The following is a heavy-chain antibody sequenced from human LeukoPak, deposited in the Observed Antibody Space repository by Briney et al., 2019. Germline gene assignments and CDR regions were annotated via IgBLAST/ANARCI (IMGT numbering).Heavy chain of an antibody. V-gene: IGHV3-23*01. Sequence: PGGSLRLSCAASGFTFSSYAMSWVRQAPGKGLEWVSAISGSGGSTYYADSVKGRFTISRDNSKNTLYLQMNSLRAEGTAVYYCAKDTRGWKWDYMDVWGKGTTVTVSS. D-gene: IGHD1-1*01. CDR3: AKDTRGWKWDYMDV. CDR2: ISGSGGST. J-gene: IGHJ6*03. CDR1: GFTFSSYA.